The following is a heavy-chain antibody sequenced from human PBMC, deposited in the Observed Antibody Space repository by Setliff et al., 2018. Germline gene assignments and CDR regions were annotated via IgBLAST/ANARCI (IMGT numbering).Heavy chain of an antibody. CDR1: GFTFSNYW. D-gene: IGHD4-4*01. V-gene: IGHV3-7*01. Sequence: PGGSLRLSCAASGFTFSNYWMSWVRQAPGKGLEWVANIKEDGSEKYHVDSVRGRFTISRDDAKNSLYLQMNSLRAEDTAVYYCARDNGRLPTEKSPYYFYYMDVWGEGTTVTAP. CDR3: ARDNGRLPTEKSPYYFYYMDV. CDR2: IKEDGSEK. J-gene: IGHJ6*03.